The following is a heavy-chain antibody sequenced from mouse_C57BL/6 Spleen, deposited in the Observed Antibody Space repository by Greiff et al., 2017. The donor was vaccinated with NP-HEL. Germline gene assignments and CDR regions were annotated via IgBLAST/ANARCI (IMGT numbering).Heavy chain of an antibody. CDR2: ISSGGDYI. V-gene: IGHV5-9-1*02. D-gene: IGHD1-1*01. CDR3: TRDTHYYGSSYNYFDY. CDR1: GFTFSSYA. J-gene: IGHJ2*01. Sequence: EVQLQESGEGLVKPGGSLTLSCAASGFTFSSYAMSWVRQTPEKRLEWVAYISSGGDYIYYADTVKGRFTISRDNARNTLYLQMRSLKSEDTAMYYCTRDTHYYGSSYNYFDYWGQGTTLTVSS.